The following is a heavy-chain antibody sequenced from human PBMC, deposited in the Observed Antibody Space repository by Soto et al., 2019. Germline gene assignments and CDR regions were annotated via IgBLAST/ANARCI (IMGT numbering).Heavy chain of an antibody. D-gene: IGHD1-1*01. V-gene: IGHV2-5*02. CDR1: GFSLSTSGVG. CDR3: AHSAATTDSYYFDY. CDR2: IYWDDDK. J-gene: IGHJ4*02. Sequence: QITLKESGPTLVRPTQTLTLTCTFSGFSLSTSGVGVGWIRQPPGKALEWLALIYWDDDKRYRPSLKSRLTNHQXTXTNQVLLTMTNVDPVDTATYYCAHSAATTDSYYFDYWGQGTLITVSS.